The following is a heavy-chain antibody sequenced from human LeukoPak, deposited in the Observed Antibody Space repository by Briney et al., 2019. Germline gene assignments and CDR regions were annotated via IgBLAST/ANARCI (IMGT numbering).Heavy chain of an antibody. CDR2: IYYSGST. D-gene: IGHD2-2*01. J-gene: IGHJ6*04. Sequence: SETLSLTCTVSGGSISSYYWSWIRQPPGKGLEWIGSIYYSGSTNYNPSLKSRVTISVDTSKNQFSLKLSSVTAADTAVYYCARATRGCCSSTSCYGRDYYYYYGMDVWGKGTTVTVSS. CDR3: ARATRGCCSSTSCYGRDYYYYYGMDV. V-gene: IGHV4-59*01. CDR1: GGSISSYY.